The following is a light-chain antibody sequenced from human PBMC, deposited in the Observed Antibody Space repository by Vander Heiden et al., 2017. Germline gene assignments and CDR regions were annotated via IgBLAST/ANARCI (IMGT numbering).Light chain of an antibody. CDR3: QQYYTTPYT. CDR2: WAS. V-gene: IGKV4-1*01. CDR1: QSVLYSSNNKNY. Sequence: IFITQSPDSLAVSLGERATINCKSSQSVLYSSNNKNYLVWYQQKPGQPPKLLIYWASTRESGVPDRFSGSASGTDFTLTISSLQAEDVAVYYCQQYYTTPYTFGQGTKLEIK. J-gene: IGKJ2*01.